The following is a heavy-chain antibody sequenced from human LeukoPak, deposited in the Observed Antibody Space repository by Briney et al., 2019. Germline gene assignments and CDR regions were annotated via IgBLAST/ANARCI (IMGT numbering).Heavy chain of an antibody. CDR3: ARGYSSADY. J-gene: IGHJ4*02. D-gene: IGHD5-18*01. V-gene: IGHV3-53*01. CDR2: IYRGGST. Sequence: GGSLRLSCAASGLNVSTNKMNWVRQAPGKGLEWVSVIYRGGSTLNANSVKGRFTISRDSSRNTLFLQMNSLRAEDTAVYYCARGYSSADYWGQGTLVTVSS. CDR1: GLNVSTNK.